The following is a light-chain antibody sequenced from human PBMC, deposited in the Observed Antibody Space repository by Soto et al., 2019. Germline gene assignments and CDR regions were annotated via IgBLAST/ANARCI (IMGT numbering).Light chain of an antibody. CDR3: SSYTSSGTYV. V-gene: IGLV2-14*01. CDR1: SSDVGGYNY. Sequence: QSALTQPASVSGSPGQSITISCTGTSSDVGGYNYVSWYQQHPGKAPKLIIYEVTNRPLEVSNRFSASKSGNTASLTISGLQAEDEADDYCSSYTSSGTYVFGTGTKVTVL. J-gene: IGLJ1*01. CDR2: EVT.